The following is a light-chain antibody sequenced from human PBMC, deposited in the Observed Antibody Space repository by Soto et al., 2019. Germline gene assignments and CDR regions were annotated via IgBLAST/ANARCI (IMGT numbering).Light chain of an antibody. Sequence: QSVLTQPPSVSAAPGQKVTISCSGSSSNIGNNYVFWYQPLPGTAPKLLIYDNDKRPSGIPDRFSGSKSGTSATLGITGLQTGDEADYYCATWDRSLSVGVFGGGTQLTVL. V-gene: IGLV1-51*01. CDR3: ATWDRSLSVGV. CDR1: SSNIGNNY. J-gene: IGLJ2*01. CDR2: DND.